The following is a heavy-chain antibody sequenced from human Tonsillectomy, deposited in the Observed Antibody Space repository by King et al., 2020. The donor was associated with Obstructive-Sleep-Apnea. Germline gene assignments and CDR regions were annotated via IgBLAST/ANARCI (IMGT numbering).Heavy chain of an antibody. J-gene: IGHJ5*02. V-gene: IGHV1-46*01. CDR1: GYTFTNFY. Sequence: QLVQSGAEVEKPGASVRVSCKASGYTFTNFYVHWLRQAPGQGLEWMGIINPSGGSATNAQKFQGRVSLTSDTSTTTVYMELSSLRPEDTAVYYCAWSSVNYDILTGYSFNWLDPWGQGTLVTVSS. CDR3: AWSSVNYDILTGYSFNWLDP. CDR2: INPSGGSA. D-gene: IGHD3-9*01.